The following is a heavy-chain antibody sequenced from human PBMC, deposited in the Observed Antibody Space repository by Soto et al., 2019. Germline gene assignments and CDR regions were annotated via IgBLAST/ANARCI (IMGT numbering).Heavy chain of an antibody. V-gene: IGHV4-39*02. D-gene: IGHD2-2*02. J-gene: IGHJ4*02. Sequence: PSETLSLTCTVSGGSISSSSYYWGGIRQPPGKGLEWIGSIYYSGSTYYNPSLKSRVTISVDNSKNTLYLQMNSPRAEDTAVYYCAKDFAACNSAICLYYFDYWGQGTLVTVSS. CDR3: AKDFAACNSAICLYYFDY. CDR1: GGSISSSSYY. CDR2: IYYSGST.